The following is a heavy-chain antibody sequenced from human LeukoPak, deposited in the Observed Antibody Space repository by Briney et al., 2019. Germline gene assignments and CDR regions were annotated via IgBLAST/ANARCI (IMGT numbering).Heavy chain of an antibody. CDR1: GYTFTSYD. D-gene: IGHD3-10*01. CDR3: ARGGTMVRGARQGSDY. J-gene: IGHJ4*02. Sequence: GASVKVSCKASGYTFTSYDINWVRQATGQGLEWMGWMNPNSGNTGYAQKFQGRVTMTRNTSISTAYMELSSLRSEDTAVYYCARGGTMVRGARQGSDYWGQGTLVTVSS. V-gene: IGHV1-8*01. CDR2: MNPNSGNT.